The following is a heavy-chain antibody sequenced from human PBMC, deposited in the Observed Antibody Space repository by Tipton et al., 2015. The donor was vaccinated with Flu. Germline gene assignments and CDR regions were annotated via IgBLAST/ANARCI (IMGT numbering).Heavy chain of an antibody. Sequence: TLSLTCTVSGGSISSYYWTWIRQPAGKGLAWIGRFYTSGSTNYNPSLKSRVTMSVDTSKNQFSLKLNSVTAADTAVYYCASGRTYYYDSSGHYYPHDAFDIWGQGTMVTVSS. V-gene: IGHV4-4*07. J-gene: IGHJ3*02. D-gene: IGHD3-22*01. CDR1: GGSISSYY. CDR3: ASGRTYYYDSSGHYYPHDAFDI. CDR2: FYTSGST.